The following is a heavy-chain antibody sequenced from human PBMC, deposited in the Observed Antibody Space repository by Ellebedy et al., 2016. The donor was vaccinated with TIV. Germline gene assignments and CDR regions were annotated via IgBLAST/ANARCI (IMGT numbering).Heavy chain of an antibody. D-gene: IGHD6-19*01. J-gene: IGHJ6*02. Sequence: GESLKISXAASGFTFRSYAMSWVRQAPGKGLEWVSSISSSSSYIYYADSVKGRFTISRDNAKNSLYLQMNSLRAEDTAVYYCARDRYLAVAETYYYYGMDVWGQGTTVTVSS. CDR3: ARDRYLAVAETYYYYGMDV. V-gene: IGHV3-21*01. CDR1: GFTFRSYA. CDR2: ISSSSSYI.